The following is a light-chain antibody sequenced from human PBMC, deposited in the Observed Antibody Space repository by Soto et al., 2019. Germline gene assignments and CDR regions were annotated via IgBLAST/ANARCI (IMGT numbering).Light chain of an antibody. CDR3: QQYNNWPPFS. CDR1: QSISSN. J-gene: IGKJ3*01. CDR2: GAS. Sequence: TLSPDTLSLSPGERATLSCRASQSISSNLAWYQQKNGQTPRLLIYGASTRAAGIPARFSGSGSGTDFTLTISSLQSEDFAVYYCQQYNNWPPFSFGPGTKVDI. V-gene: IGKV3-15*01.